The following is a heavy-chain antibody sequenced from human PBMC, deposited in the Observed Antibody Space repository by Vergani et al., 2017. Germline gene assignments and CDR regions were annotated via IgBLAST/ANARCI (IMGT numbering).Heavy chain of an antibody. CDR3: AGEAVVVVPAAMYYFAG. CDR2: IYTSGST. Sequence: QVQLQESGPGLVKPSQTLSLTCTVSGGSIRSGSYYWSWIRQPAGKGLEWIGRIYTSGSTNYNPSLKSRVTISVDTSKNQFSLRLSSVTAADTAVYYCAGEAVVVVPAAMYYFAGWGQGTLVTVSS. D-gene: IGHD2-2*01. J-gene: IGHJ4*02. V-gene: IGHV4-61*02. CDR1: GGSIRSGSYY.